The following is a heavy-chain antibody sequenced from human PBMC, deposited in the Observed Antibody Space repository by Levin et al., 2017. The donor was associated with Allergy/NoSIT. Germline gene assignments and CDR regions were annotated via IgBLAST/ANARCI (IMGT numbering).Heavy chain of an antibody. V-gene: IGHV3-30-3*01. CDR3: STDCGEHGEEFNF. CDR1: GFTFSGYS. J-gene: IGHJ4*02. Sequence: PGGSLRLSCAASGFTFSGYSMHWVRQAPGTGLEWVAFISYDGSNNYYADSVKGRFTISRDNSKSTLYLQMNSLRDEDTAVYYCSTDCGEHGEEFNFWGQGTLVTVSS. D-gene: IGHD4-17*01. CDR2: ISYDGSNN.